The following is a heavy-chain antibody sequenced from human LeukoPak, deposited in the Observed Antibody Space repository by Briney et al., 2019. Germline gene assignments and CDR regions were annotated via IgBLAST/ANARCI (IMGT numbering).Heavy chain of an antibody. J-gene: IGHJ4*02. D-gene: IGHD2-2*01. CDR3: ARARAYVVPAAELDY. CDR2: ISSSSSYI. CDR1: GFTFSSYS. Sequence: SGGSLRLSCAASGFTFSSYSMNWVRQAPGKGLKWVSSISSSSSYIYYADSVKGRFTISRDNAKNSLYLQMNSLRAEDTAVYYCARARAYVVPAAELDYWGQGTLVTVSS. V-gene: IGHV3-21*01.